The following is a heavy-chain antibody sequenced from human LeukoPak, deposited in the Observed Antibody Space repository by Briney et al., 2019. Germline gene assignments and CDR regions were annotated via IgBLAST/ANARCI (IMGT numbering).Heavy chain of an antibody. D-gene: IGHD2-21*02. CDR1: GYTFTGYY. Sequence: ASVKVSCKPSGYTFTGYYLHWVRQAPGQGLEWMGRINPSTGGTNYAQNFQGRVTMTRDASISTAYMELSRLTSDDTAVHCCARDADPYCGGDCYSNWFDPWGQGTLVTVSS. CDR2: INPSTGGT. CDR3: ARDADPYCGGDCYSNWFDP. V-gene: IGHV1-2*06. J-gene: IGHJ5*02.